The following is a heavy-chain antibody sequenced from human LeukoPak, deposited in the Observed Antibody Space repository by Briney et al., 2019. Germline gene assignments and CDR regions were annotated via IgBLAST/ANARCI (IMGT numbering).Heavy chain of an antibody. V-gene: IGHV4-34*01. J-gene: IGHJ5*02. CDR3: ARKRLGVVIKFDP. D-gene: IGHD3-3*01. CDR2: INHSGST. Sequence: PSETLSLTCAVYGGSFSGYYWSWIRQPPGKGLEWIGEINHSGSTNYNPSLKSRVTISVDTSKNQFSLKLSSVTAADTAVYYCARKRLGVVIKFDPWGQGTLVTVSS. CDR1: GGSFSGYY.